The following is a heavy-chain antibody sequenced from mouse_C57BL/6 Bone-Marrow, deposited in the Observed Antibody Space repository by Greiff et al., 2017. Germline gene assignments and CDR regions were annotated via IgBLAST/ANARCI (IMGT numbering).Heavy chain of an antibody. D-gene: IGHD1-1*02. J-gene: IGHJ4*01. CDR3: ARFTLSSYAMDY. Sequence: QVQLQQSGPELVKPGASVKISCKASGYAFSSSWMNWVKQRPGKGLEWIGRIYPGDGDTNYNGKFKGKATLTAAKSSSTAYMQLSSLTSEDSAVYFCARFTLSSYAMDYWGQGTSVTVSS. CDR1: GYAFSSSW. V-gene: IGHV1-82*01. CDR2: IYPGDGDT.